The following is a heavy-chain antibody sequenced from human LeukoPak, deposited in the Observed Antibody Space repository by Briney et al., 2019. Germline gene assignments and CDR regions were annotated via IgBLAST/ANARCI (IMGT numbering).Heavy chain of an antibody. J-gene: IGHJ4*02. CDR2: ISGSGSTT. CDR3: AKRTRGYNYGPSDY. Sequence: GSLRLSCAASEFTFSGYAMSWVRQAPGKGLEWVSTISGSGSTTWYADSVKGRFTISRDNSKNTLYLQMNSLRAEDTAVYYCAKRTRGYNYGPSDYWGQGTLVTVSS. V-gene: IGHV3-23*01. CDR1: EFTFSGYA. D-gene: IGHD5-18*01.